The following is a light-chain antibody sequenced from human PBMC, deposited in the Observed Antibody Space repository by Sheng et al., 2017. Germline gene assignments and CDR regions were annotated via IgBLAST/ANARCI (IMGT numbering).Light chain of an antibody. J-gene: IGLJ2*01. CDR3: QVWDSSSDLVV. CDR2: DDS. Sequence: SYVLTQPPSVSVAPGQTARITCGGNDIGSKSVHWYQQKPGQAPVLVVYDDSDRPSGIPERFSGSNSGNTATLTISRVEPGDEADYYCQVWDSSSDLVVFGGGTKLTVL. V-gene: IGLV3-21*02. CDR1: DIGSKS.